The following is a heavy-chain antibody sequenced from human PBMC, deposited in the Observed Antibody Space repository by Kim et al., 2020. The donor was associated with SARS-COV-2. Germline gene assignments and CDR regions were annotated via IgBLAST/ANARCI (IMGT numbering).Heavy chain of an antibody. CDR2: GGT. V-gene: IGHV1-2*02. J-gene: IGHJ4*02. CDR3: ARSSLLDFDY. D-gene: IGHD3-16*02. Sequence: GGTNYAPKFQGGVTRTRDTSISTVYLELTSLRSDDTAVYYCARSSLLDFDYWGQGTLVTVSS.